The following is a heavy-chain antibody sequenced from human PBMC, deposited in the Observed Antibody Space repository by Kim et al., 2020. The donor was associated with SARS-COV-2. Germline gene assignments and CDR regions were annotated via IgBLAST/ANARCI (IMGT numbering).Heavy chain of an antibody. Sequence: GGSLRLSCTASGFTFGDYAMSWFRQAPGKGLEWVGFIRSKANGGTKEYAASVKGRFTISRDDSKSIAYLQMNSLKTEDTAVYYCTREDSSSGCSSNYYYGMDVWDRGTAVTVSS. CDR3: TREDSSSGCSSNYYYGMDV. J-gene: IGHJ6*02. V-gene: IGHV3-49*03. D-gene: IGHD6-13*01. CDR2: IRSKANGGTK. CDR1: GFTFGDYA.